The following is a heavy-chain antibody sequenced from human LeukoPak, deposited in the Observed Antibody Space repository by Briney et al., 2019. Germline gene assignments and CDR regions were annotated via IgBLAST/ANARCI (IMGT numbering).Heavy chain of an antibody. CDR2: IYNSGST. D-gene: IGHD3-9*01. Sequence: SETLSLTCTVSGGSISSYHWSWIRQPPGKGLEWVGYIYNSGSTNYNPSLKSRVTISVDTSKNQFSLKVSSVTAADTAIYYCASGYFENYNYYAMDVWGQGTTVTVSS. CDR1: GGSISSYH. CDR3: ASGYFENYNYYAMDV. J-gene: IGHJ6*02. V-gene: IGHV4-59*12.